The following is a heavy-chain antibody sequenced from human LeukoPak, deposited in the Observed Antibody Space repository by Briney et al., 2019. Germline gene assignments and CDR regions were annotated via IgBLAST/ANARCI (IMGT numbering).Heavy chain of an antibody. CDR1: GFTFSAYW. CDR3: ARDTPGEESH. V-gene: IGHV3-7*01. D-gene: IGHD2-2*01. CDR2: IKQDGSEK. J-gene: IGHJ4*02. Sequence: GGSLRLSCSASGFTFSAYWMSWVRQAPGKGLEWVANIKQDGSEKYYVDSVKGRFTISRDNAKNSLYLQMNSLRGDDTAVYYCARDTPGEESHWGQGTLVTVSS.